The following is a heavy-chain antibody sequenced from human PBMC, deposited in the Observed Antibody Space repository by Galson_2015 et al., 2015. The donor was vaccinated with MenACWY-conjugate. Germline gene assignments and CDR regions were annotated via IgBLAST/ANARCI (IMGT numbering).Heavy chain of an antibody. V-gene: IGHV4-39*07. CDR2: VFENGTT. CDR3: AKVSPGGWYWDY. J-gene: IGHJ4*02. Sequence: SETLSLTCTASGASITSSDYYGGWIRQPPGKGLEWIGTVFENGTTYYNPSLKSRVTISVNTSKNQISLTLNSATAADTALYYCAKVSPGGWYWDYWGQGTLVTVSS. D-gene: IGHD6-19*01. CDR1: GASITSSDYY.